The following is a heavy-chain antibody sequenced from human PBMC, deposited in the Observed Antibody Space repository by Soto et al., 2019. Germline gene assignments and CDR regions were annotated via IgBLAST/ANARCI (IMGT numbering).Heavy chain of an antibody. CDR3: ARDAEGSGWYFGSLDY. CDR1: GFTFSSYA. J-gene: IGHJ4*02. CDR2: ISGSGGST. D-gene: IGHD6-19*01. V-gene: IGHV3-23*01. Sequence: PGGSLRLSCAASGFTFSSYAMSWVRQAPGKGLEWVSAISGSGGSTNYADSVEGRFTISRDNSKNTVYLQMNSLRGEDTAVYYCARDAEGSGWYFGSLDYWGQGTLVTVSS.